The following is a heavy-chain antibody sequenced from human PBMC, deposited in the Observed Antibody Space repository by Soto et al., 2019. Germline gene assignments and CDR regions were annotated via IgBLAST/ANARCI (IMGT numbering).Heavy chain of an antibody. CDR3: AKDTRYSPYYYMDV. CDR1: GFTFSNYW. CDR2: IKQDGSEK. Sequence: PGGSLRLSCAASGFTFSNYWMSWVRQAPGKGLEWVANIKQDGSEKYYVDSLKGRFTISRDNAKNSLFLQMNSLRPEDTALYYCAKDTRYSPYYYMDVWGKGTTVTVSS. V-gene: IGHV3-7*01. J-gene: IGHJ6*03. D-gene: IGHD3-9*01.